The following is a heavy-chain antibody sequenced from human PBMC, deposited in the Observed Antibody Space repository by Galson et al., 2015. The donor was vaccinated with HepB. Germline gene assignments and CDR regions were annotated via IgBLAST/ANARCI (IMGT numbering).Heavy chain of an antibody. CDR3: AKDRDLTIFGVIIDY. Sequence: SLRLSCAASGFTFSSYAMSWVRQAPGKGLEWVSAISGSGGSTYYADSVKGRFTISRDNSKNTLYLQMNSPRAEDTAVYYRAKDRDLTIFGVIIDYWGQGTLVTVSS. J-gene: IGHJ4*02. CDR1: GFTFSSYA. CDR2: ISGSGGST. D-gene: IGHD3-3*01. V-gene: IGHV3-23*01.